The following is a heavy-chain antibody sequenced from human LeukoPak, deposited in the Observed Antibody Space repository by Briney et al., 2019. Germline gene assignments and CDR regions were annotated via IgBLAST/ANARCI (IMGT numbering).Heavy chain of an antibody. V-gene: IGHV3-21*01. D-gene: IGHD5-12*01. J-gene: IGHJ4*02. CDR3: ARDGGRGYAVDY. CDR1: RFTFSSYS. CDR2: ISSSSSYI. Sequence: GGTLRLSCAASRFTFSSYSMTRVRKTPGKALEWVSSISSSSSYIYYADSVKGRFTISRDNAKNSLYLQMNSMRAEDTAVYYCARDGGRGYAVDYWGQGTLVTVSS.